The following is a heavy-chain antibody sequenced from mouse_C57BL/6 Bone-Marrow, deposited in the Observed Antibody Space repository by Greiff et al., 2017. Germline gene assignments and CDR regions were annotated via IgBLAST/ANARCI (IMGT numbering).Heavy chain of an antibody. CDR2: INPNNGGT. J-gene: IGHJ4*01. CDR1: GYTFTDYN. CDR3: ARCYAPYAMDY. V-gene: IGHV1-18*01. D-gene: IGHD6-5*01. Sequence: EVQLQQSGPELVKPGASVKIPCKASGYTFTDYNMDWVKQSHGKSLEWIGDINPNNGGTIYNQKFKGKATFTVDKSSSTAYMELRSLTSEDTAVYYCARCYAPYAMDYWGQGTSVTVSS.